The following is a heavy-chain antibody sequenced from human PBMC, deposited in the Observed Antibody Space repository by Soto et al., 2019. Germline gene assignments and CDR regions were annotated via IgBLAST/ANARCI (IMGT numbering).Heavy chain of an antibody. Sequence: GESLKISCKGSGYSFTSYWISWVRQMPGKGLEWMGRIDPSDSYTNYSPSFQGHVTISADKSISTAYLQWSSPKASDTAMYYCARHPTIAVAETYYYGMDVWGQGTTVTVSS. CDR1: GYSFTSYW. CDR2: IDPSDSYT. J-gene: IGHJ6*02. CDR3: ARHPTIAVAETYYYGMDV. D-gene: IGHD6-19*01. V-gene: IGHV5-10-1*01.